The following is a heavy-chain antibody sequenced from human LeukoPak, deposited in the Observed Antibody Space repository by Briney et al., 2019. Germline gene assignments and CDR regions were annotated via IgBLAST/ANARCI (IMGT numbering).Heavy chain of an antibody. D-gene: IGHD1-26*01. V-gene: IGHV4-59*08. CDR1: GGSISSYY. Sequence: SETLSLTCNVSGGSISSYYWSWIRQPPGKGLEWIGYMYYSGNTNYNPSLKSRVTTSVDSSRNQFSLKLSSVTAADTAVYYCARHTLIGARNAFDIWGQGTMVTVSS. J-gene: IGHJ3*02. CDR3: ARHTLIGARNAFDI. CDR2: MYYSGNT.